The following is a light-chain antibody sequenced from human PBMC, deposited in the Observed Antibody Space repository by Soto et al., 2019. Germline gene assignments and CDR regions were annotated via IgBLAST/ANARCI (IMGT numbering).Light chain of an antibody. CDR1: QSIGRN. CDR3: QQSYSTPPT. J-gene: IGKJ1*01. Sequence: DIQMTQSPASLSASVGGRFIISCRASQSIGRNLNWYQQKPGKAPKLLIFTSSSLQSGVPSRFSGSGSGTDFIFTISYLQPEDFATYFCQQSYSTPPTFGQGTKVDIK. CDR2: TSS. V-gene: IGKV1-39*01.